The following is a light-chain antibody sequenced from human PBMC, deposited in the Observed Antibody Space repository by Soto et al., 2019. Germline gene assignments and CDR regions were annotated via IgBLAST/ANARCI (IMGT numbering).Light chain of an antibody. CDR1: SSDVGSYNL. J-gene: IGLJ1*01. Sequence: LTQPASVSGSPGQSITISCTGTSSDVGSYNLVSWYQQHPGKAPKLMIYEGSRRPSGVSNRFSGSKSGNTASLTISGLQAEDEADYYCCSYAGSSTFYVFGTGTKVTVL. CDR3: CSYAGSSTFYV. V-gene: IGLV2-23*03. CDR2: EGS.